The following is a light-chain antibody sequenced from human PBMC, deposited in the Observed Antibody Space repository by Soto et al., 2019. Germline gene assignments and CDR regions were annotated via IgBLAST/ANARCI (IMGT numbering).Light chain of an antibody. CDR3: SSYTTDTKHI. V-gene: IGLV2-14*01. CDR2: EVS. Sequence: QSALTQPASVSGSPGQSITISCTGTSSDIGGYNYVSWYQQHPGKAPKLMIYEVSNRPSGVSNRFSGSKSGNTASLTISGLQAEDEADYYCSSYTTDTKHIFGGGTKVTVL. CDR1: SSDIGGYNY. J-gene: IGLJ2*01.